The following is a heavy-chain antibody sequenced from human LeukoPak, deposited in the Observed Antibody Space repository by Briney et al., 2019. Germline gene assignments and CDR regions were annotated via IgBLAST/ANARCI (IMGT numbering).Heavy chain of an antibody. J-gene: IGHJ4*02. CDR2: IQYDGTNK. CDR3: ARVPFRLGELSSPFDY. D-gene: IGHD3-16*02. CDR1: GFIFSIYG. Sequence: GGSLRLSCAASGFIFSIYGMHWVRQAPGKGLEWVAFIQYDGTNKYYADSVKGRFTISRDNSKNTLDLQMNSLRAEDTAVYYCARVPFRLGELSSPFDYWGQGTLVTVSS. V-gene: IGHV3-30*02.